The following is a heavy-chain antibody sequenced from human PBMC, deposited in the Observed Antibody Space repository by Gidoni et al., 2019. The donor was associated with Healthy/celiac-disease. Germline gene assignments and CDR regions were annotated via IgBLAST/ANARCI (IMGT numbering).Heavy chain of an antibody. CDR2: IYYSGST. CDR3: ARRPTSAPFDY. CDR1: GGSLSSSSYY. Sequence: QLQLQESGPGLVKPSETLSLTCTVSGGSLSSSSYYWGWIRQPPGKGLEWIGSIYYSGSTYYNPSLKSRVTISVDTSKNQFSLKLSSVTAADTAVYYCARRPTSAPFDYWGQGTLVTVSS. D-gene: IGHD1-26*01. J-gene: IGHJ4*02. V-gene: IGHV4-39*01.